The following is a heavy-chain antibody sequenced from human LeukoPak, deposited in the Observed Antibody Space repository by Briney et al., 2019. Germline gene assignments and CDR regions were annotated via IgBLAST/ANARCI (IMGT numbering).Heavy chain of an antibody. J-gene: IGHJ4*02. CDR1: GFTFSGSA. D-gene: IGHD3-22*01. CDR3: TSDYYDSSGYCLDY. V-gene: IGHV3-73*01. Sequence: GGPLRLSCAASGFTFSGSAMHWVRQASGKGLEWVGRIRSKANSYATAYAASVKGRFTISRDDSKNTAYLQMNSLKTEDTAVYYCTSDYYDSSGYCLDYWGQGTLVTVSS. CDR2: IRSKANSYAT.